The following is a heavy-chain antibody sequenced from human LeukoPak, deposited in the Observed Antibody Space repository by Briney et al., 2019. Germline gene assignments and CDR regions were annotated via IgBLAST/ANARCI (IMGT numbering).Heavy chain of an antibody. CDR2: INPSGGST. V-gene: IGHV1-46*01. D-gene: IGHD6-13*01. CDR3: ARRAAAGVTDTNWFDP. Sequence: ASVKVSCKASGYTFTSYYMHWVRQAPGQGLEWMGIINPSGGSTSYAQKFQGRVTMTRDTSISTAYMELSRLRSDDTAVYYCARRAAAGVTDTNWFDPWGQGTLVTVSS. J-gene: IGHJ5*02. CDR1: GYTFTSYY.